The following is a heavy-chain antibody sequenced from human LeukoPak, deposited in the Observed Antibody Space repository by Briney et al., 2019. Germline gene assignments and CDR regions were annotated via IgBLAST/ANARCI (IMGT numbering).Heavy chain of an antibody. Sequence: ASVKVSCKASRYTFTSYYMHWVRQAPGQGLEWMGIINPSGGSTCYAQKFQGRVTMTRDMSTSTVYMELSSLRSEATAVYYCARGSYPDYWGQGTLVTVSS. CDR3: ARGSYPDY. V-gene: IGHV1-46*01. CDR1: RYTFTSYY. J-gene: IGHJ4*02. CDR2: INPSGGST.